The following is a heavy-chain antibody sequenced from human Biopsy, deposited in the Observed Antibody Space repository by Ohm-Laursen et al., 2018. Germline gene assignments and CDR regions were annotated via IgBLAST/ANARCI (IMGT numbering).Heavy chain of an antibody. V-gene: IGHV4-59*07. D-gene: IGHD3-10*01. J-gene: IGHJ6*02. CDR2: IYYTGST. CDR3: ARLGDFHGSGIYGLDV. Sequence: SDTQSLTCAVSRDSISNYYWTWIRQSPGKGLEWIGYIYYTGSTNYNPSVKSRVTISVDPSKNQFSLKLTSVTAADTAHYYCARLGDFHGSGIYGLDVWGRGTLVTVSS. CDR1: RDSISNYY.